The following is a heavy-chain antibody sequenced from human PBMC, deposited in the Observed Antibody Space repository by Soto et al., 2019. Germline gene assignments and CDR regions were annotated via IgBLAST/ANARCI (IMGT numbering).Heavy chain of an antibody. Sequence: GGSLRLSCAASGFTFDDYAMHWVRQAPGKGLEWVSGISWNSGSIGYADSVKGRFTISRDNAKNSLYLQMNSLRAEDTALYYCAKDKNVVPRYCSGGSCYSGPFDYWGQGTLVTVSS. J-gene: IGHJ4*02. CDR3: AKDKNVVPRYCSGGSCYSGPFDY. V-gene: IGHV3-9*01. D-gene: IGHD2-15*01. CDR1: GFTFDDYA. CDR2: ISWNSGSI.